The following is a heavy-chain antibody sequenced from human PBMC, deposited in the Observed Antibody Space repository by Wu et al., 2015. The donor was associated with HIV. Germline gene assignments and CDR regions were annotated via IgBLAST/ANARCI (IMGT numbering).Heavy chain of an antibody. V-gene: IGHV1-2*02. CDR2: INPNSGGT. Sequence: QVQLVQSGAEVKKPGASVKVSCKASGYTFTGYYMHWVRQAPGQGLEWMGWINPNSGGTNYAQKFQGRVTITADESTSTAYMELSSLRSEDTAVYYCARSWGEEQYFDYWGQGTLVTVSS. J-gene: IGHJ4*02. CDR3: ARSWGEEQYFDY. CDR1: GYTFTGYY. D-gene: IGHD3-16*01.